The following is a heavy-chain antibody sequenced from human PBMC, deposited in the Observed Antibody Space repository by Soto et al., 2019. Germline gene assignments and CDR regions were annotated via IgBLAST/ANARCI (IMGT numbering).Heavy chain of an antibody. CDR1: GGTFSSHV. D-gene: IGHD3-10*01. CDR2: IIPIFGTA. CDR3: ARDMDGSPMTFDY. J-gene: IGHJ4*02. V-gene: IGHV1-69*13. Sequence: SVKVSCKASGGTFSSHVFSWLRQAPGQGLEWMGGIIPIFGTANYAEKFQDRVAITADESTSTAYMELSSLRSEDTAVYYCARDMDGSPMTFDYWGQGTLVTVSS.